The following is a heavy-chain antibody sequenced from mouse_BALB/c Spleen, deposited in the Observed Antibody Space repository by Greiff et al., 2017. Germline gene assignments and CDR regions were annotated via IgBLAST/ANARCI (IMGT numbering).Heavy chain of an antibody. J-gene: IGHJ3*01. CDR3: ARTRSTMITTGFAY. D-gene: IGHD2-4*01. Sequence: VQLQQSGAELARPGASVKMSCKASGYTFTSYTMHWVKQRPGQGLEWIGYINPSSGYTNYNQKFKDKATLTADKSSSTAYMQLSSLTSEDSAVFYCARTRSTMITTGFAYWGQGTLVTVSA. CDR1: GYTFTSYT. CDR2: INPSSGYT. V-gene: IGHV1-4*01.